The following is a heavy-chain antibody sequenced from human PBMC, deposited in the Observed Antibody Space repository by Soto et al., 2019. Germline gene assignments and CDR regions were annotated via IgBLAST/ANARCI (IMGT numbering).Heavy chain of an antibody. Sequence: GGSLRLSCAAAGCTFIGYWMSWVLQAPRKGLASVANIKQDGSEKYYVDSVKGRFTISRDNDKNTLYLQMNSLRAEETVVYYCASPNPEVREYAYWGQGTLVTVSP. D-gene: IGHD2-8*01. CDR1: GCTFIGYW. J-gene: IGHJ4*02. CDR2: IKQDGSEK. V-gene: IGHV3-7*02. CDR3: ASPNPEVREYAY.